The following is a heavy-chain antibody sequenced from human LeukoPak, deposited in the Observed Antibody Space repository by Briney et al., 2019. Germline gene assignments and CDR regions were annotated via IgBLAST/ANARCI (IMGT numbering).Heavy chain of an antibody. D-gene: IGHD3-9*01. CDR3: AKAASLTGYYFDN. CDR2: VTGSGGSS. V-gene: IGHV3-23*01. Sequence: GGSLRLSCSASGFTLRRYAMSWVRQAPGKGLEWVSAVTGSGGSSYYADSVNGRFTMSRDNSKNTVDLQMNSLRVEDTAVYYCAKAASLTGYYFDNWGQGTLVIVSS. J-gene: IGHJ4*02. CDR1: GFTLRRYA.